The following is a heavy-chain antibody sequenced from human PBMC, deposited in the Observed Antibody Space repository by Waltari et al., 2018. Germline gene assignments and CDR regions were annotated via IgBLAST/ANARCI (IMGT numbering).Heavy chain of an antibody. Sequence: QVQLVPSGAEVKTPVASVRVYCRASGCRFTGYSLHWVRQAPGQGLEWMGRITPNSGGTNYAQKFQGRVTMTRDTSISTAYMELSRLRSDDTAVYYCARGYCSGGSCYYKHWGQGTLVTVSS. V-gene: IGHV1-2*06. D-gene: IGHD2-15*01. CDR1: GCRFTGYS. CDR3: ARGYCSGGSCYYKH. J-gene: IGHJ1*01. CDR2: ITPNSGGT.